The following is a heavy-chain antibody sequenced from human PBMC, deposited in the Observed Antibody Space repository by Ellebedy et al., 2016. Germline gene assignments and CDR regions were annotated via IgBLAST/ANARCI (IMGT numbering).Heavy chain of an antibody. CDR3: AKVGGSYSAFNWFDP. Sequence: GGSLRLXXAASGFTFSSYAMSWVRQAPGKGLEWVSAISGSGGSTYYADSVKGRFTISRDNSKNTLYLQMNSLRAEDTAVYYCAKVGGSYSAFNWFDPWGQGTLVTVSS. J-gene: IGHJ5*02. D-gene: IGHD1-26*01. CDR1: GFTFSSYA. V-gene: IGHV3-23*01. CDR2: ISGSGGST.